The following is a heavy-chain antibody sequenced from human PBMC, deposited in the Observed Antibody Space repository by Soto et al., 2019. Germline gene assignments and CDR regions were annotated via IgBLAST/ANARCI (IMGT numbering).Heavy chain of an antibody. CDR3: VMVDNYVPPTPQDA. J-gene: IGHJ6*02. V-gene: IGHV1-18*01. D-gene: IGHD3-16*01. Sequence: QVQLVQSGDEVKKPGASVKVSCKASGYIFVNYGIAWVRQAPGQGLEWMGWISPYTGNTHSASKVQGRLTMTTDTPXSTAYMDLGSLTSDDTAVYYSVMVDNYVPPTPQDAWGQGTTVTVSS. CDR1: GYIFVNYG. CDR2: ISPYTGNT.